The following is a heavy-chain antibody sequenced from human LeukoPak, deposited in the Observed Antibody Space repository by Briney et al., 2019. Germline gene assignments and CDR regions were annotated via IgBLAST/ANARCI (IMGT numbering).Heavy chain of an antibody. Sequence: GASVKVSCKASGYTFTSYAMHWVRQAPGQRLEWMGWINAGNGNTKYSQKFQGRVTMTRNTSISTAYMELSSLRSEDTAVYYCARGGWVAAAGNDAFDIWGQGTMVTVSS. V-gene: IGHV1-3*01. CDR1: GYTFTSYA. CDR2: INAGNGNT. J-gene: IGHJ3*02. D-gene: IGHD6-13*01. CDR3: ARGGWVAAAGNDAFDI.